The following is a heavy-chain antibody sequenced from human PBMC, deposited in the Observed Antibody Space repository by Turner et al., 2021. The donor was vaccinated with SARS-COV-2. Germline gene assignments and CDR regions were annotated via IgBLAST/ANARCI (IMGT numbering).Heavy chain of an antibody. D-gene: IGHD1-26*01. V-gene: IGHV3-15*01. CDR2: IKSKTDGGTT. Sequence: EVQLVESGGGLVKRGGSLTLSCAVSGLTFSNAWMNWVRQAPGKGLEWVGRIKSKTDGGTTDYAAPVKDRFTISRDDSKNTMYLQMSSLKTEDTALYYCTTRSGGFDYWGQGTLVTVSS. CDR3: TTRSGGFDY. J-gene: IGHJ4*02. CDR1: GLTFSNAW.